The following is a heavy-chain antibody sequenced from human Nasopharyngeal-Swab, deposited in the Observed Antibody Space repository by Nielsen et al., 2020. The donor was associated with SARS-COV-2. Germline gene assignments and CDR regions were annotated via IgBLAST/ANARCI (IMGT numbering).Heavy chain of an antibody. CDR1: GFTFSSYA. V-gene: IGHV3-23*01. J-gene: IGHJ5*02. Sequence: GGSLRLSCAASGFTFSSYAMSWVRRAPGKGLEWVSDISGSGDSTFYSDSVKGRFTMSRDNSKNMLYLQMSSLRAEDTAVYYCAKRGVAVAATSWFDPWGQGTLVTVSS. CDR3: AKRGVAVAATSWFDP. CDR2: ISGSGDST. D-gene: IGHD2-15*01.